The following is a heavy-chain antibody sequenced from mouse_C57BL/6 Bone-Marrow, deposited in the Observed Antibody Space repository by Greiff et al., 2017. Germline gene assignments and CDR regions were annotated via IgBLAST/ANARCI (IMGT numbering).Heavy chain of an antibody. CDR1: GYTFTSYW. V-gene: IGHV1-69*01. CDR3: ARVSDYGNCYFDY. D-gene: IGHD2-1*01. Sequence: QVQLQQPGAELVMPGASVKLSCKASGYTFTSYWMHWVKQRPGQGLEWIGEIDPSDSDTNYNQKFKGKSTLTVDKSSSTAYMQLSSLTSEDSAVYYCARVSDYGNCYFDYWGQGTTLTVSS. CDR2: IDPSDSDT. J-gene: IGHJ2*01.